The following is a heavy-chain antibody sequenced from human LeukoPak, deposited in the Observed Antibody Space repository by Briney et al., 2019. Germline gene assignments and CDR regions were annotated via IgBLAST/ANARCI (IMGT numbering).Heavy chain of an antibody. D-gene: IGHD5-12*01. CDR2: IYYSGST. CDR3: ARDLGGGYGLDY. J-gene: IGHJ4*02. Sequence: SETLSLTCTVAGGSISSYYWSWIRQPPGKGLEWIGYIYYSGSTNYNPSLKSRVTISVDTSKNQFSLKLSSVTAADTAVYYCARDLGGGYGLDYWGQGTLVTVSS. V-gene: IGHV4-59*01. CDR1: GGSISSYY.